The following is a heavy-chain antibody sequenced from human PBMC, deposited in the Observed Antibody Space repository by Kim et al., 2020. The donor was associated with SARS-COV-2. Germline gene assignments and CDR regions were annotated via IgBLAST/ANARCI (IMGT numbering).Heavy chain of an antibody. J-gene: IGHJ6*02. V-gene: IGHV1-2*02. D-gene: IGHD3-3*01. CDR3: ARDFGSSAVYGMDV. CDR1: GYTFTGYY. CDR2: INPNSGGT. Sequence: ASVKVSCKASGYTFTGYYMHWVRQAPGQGLEWMGWINPNSGGTNYAQKFQGRVTMTRDTSISTAYMELSRLRSDDTAVYYCARDFGSSAVYGMDVWGQGTTVTVSS.